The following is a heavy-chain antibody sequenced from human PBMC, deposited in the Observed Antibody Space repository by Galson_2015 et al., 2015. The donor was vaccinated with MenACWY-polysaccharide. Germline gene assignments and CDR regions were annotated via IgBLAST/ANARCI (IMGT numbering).Heavy chain of an antibody. CDR1: GFTFSSFW. CDR3: ARDPLDSSGYTRGSVFDL. J-gene: IGHJ2*01. V-gene: IGHV3-7*01. Sequence: SLRLSCAASGFTFSSFWMSWVRQAPGKGLEWVAIIKHDGSEKYYVDSVKGRFSISRDNAKNSLYLQMNSLRSEDTAVYYCARDPLDSSGYTRGSVFDLWGRGTLVSFSS. CDR2: IKHDGSEK. D-gene: IGHD3-22*01.